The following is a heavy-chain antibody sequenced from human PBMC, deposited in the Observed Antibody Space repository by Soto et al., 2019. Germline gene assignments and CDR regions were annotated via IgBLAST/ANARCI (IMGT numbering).Heavy chain of an antibody. CDR3: ASDWVAVAGTGY. D-gene: IGHD6-19*01. V-gene: IGHV1-3*01. CDR2: INAGNGNT. Sequence: TSVKVRCKDSGYTYTSKAMHWVRQAPGQRLEWMGWINAGNGNTNYSQKLQGRVTMTTDTSTSTAYMELRSLRSDDTAVHYCASDWVAVAGTGYWGQGSLVPVTS. CDR1: GYTYTSKA. J-gene: IGHJ4*02.